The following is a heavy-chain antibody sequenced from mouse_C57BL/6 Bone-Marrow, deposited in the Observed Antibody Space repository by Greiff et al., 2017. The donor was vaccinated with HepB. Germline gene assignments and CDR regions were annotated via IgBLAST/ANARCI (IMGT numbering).Heavy chain of an antibody. Sequence: EVQGVESGPVLVKPGASVKMSCKASGYTFTDYYMNWVKQSHGKSLEWIGVINPYNGGTSYNQKFKGKATLTVDKSSSTAYMELNSLTSEDSAVYYCARENYYGSSQYYFDYWGQGTTLTVSS. V-gene: IGHV1-19*01. J-gene: IGHJ2*01. D-gene: IGHD1-1*01. CDR2: INPYNGGT. CDR1: GYTFTDYY. CDR3: ARENYYGSSQYYFDY.